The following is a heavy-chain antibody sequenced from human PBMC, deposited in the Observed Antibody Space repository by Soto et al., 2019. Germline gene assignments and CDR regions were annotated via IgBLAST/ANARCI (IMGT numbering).Heavy chain of an antibody. CDR1: GGSISSTSHY. CDR3: ARLIRSALNDE. CDR2: IYYTGST. D-gene: IGHD3-16*01. V-gene: IGHV4-39*01. J-gene: IGHJ4*02. Sequence: LSLTCTVSGGSISSTSHYWGWIRQPPGKGLEWIGTIYYTGSTHYTPSLMSRVSMSIDTSKNQYSLQLRSVTAADTGVYYCARLIRSALNDEWGQGTLVTVSS.